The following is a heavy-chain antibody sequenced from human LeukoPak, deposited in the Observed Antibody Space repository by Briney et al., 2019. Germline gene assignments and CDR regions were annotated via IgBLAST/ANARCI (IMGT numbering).Heavy chain of an antibody. Sequence: ASVKVSCKAFGYTFTGYWMHWVRQAPGQGPEWMGVISPSGGSTIYAQKFKGKVTLTRDMSTSTDYLELSSLRSEDTAVYYCARVRDFFDYWGQGTLVTVSS. J-gene: IGHJ4*02. CDR2: ISPSGGST. CDR1: GYTFTGYW. CDR3: ARVRDFFDY. V-gene: IGHV1-46*01.